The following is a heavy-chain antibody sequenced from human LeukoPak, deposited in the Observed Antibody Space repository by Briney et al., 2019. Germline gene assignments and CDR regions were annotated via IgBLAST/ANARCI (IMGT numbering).Heavy chain of an antibody. CDR2: VYNSGST. CDR3: ARDRQQPRAKGYFDY. D-gene: IGHD6-13*01. V-gene: IGHV4-4*07. CDR1: GDSISNYY. J-gene: IGHJ4*02. Sequence: SETLSLTCTVSGDSISNYYWSWIRQPAGKGLEWIGRVYNSGSTDYNLSLKSRVTMSVDTSKNQFSLKLSSVTAADTAVYYCARDRQQPRAKGYFDYWGQGTLVTVPS.